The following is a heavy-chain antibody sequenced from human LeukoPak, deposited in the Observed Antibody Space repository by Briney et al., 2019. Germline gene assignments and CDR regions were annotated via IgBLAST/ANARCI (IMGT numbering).Heavy chain of an antibody. CDR2: ISGDGANT. CDR3: ARLRGNNDQNKYYFDY. J-gene: IGHJ4*02. Sequence: GGSLRLSCAASGFTFSSYGMSWVRQAPGKGLEWVSAISGDGANTFYADSVKGRFTISRDLSKSTLYLQMNSLRDEDTAVYYCARLRGNNDQNKYYFDYWGQGTLVTVSS. CDR1: GFTFSSYG. D-gene: IGHD4-23*01. V-gene: IGHV3-23*01.